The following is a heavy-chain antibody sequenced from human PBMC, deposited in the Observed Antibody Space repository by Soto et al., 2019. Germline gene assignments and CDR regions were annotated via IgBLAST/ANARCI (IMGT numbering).Heavy chain of an antibody. CDR3: ARESGGATATLDYYYFYMDV. J-gene: IGHJ6*03. Sequence: QVQLVQSGAEVKKPVASVTVSCRSSGDTFNDYYIHWVRQAPGQGLEWMGWINPNGGVTKYAQKFQGWGSMTRDTSIRAVYMQLSRLRSDDTAVYYCARESGGATATLDYYYFYMDVWGTGTTVTVSS. V-gene: IGHV1-2*04. CDR2: INPNGGVT. CDR1: GDTFNDYY. D-gene: IGHD5-12*01.